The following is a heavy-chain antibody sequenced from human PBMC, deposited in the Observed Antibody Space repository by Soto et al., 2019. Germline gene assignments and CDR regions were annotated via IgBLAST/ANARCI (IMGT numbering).Heavy chain of an antibody. CDR3: ARDQGAGTYYYGMDV. Sequence: SETLSLTCTVSGGSISSGGYYWSWIRQHPGKGLEWIGYIYYSGSTYYNPSLKSRVTISVDTSKNQFSLKLSSVTAADTAVYYCARDQGAGTYYYGMDVCGPGTTGTVFS. CDR1: GGSISSGGYY. V-gene: IGHV4-31*03. J-gene: IGHJ6*02. CDR2: IYYSGST. D-gene: IGHD6-13*01.